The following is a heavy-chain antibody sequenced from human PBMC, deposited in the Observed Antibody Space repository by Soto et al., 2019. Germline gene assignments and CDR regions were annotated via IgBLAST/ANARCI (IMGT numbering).Heavy chain of an antibody. Sequence: PSDTLSLTCTDSGGTGSSGSYYQSLSRQPPGKGLGWFGYIYHSRSHTSTPSLKGRVTISVDMSTNLFSLKLSSVTAADTAVYYCARFRFLEWLVNWFGPWGQGTLVTVSS. V-gene: IGHV4-61*01. CDR1: GGTGSSGSYY. CDR2: IYHSRSH. CDR3: ARFRFLEWLVNWFGP. D-gene: IGHD3-3*01. J-gene: IGHJ5*02.